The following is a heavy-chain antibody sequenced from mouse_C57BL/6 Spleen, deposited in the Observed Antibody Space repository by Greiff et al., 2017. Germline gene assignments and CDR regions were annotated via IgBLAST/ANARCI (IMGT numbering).Heavy chain of an antibody. V-gene: IGHV1-53*01. CDR1: GYTFTSYW. D-gene: IGHD1-1*01. CDR3: SRTVGEATRSWFAY. Sequence: VKLQQPGTELVKPGASVKLSCKASGYTFTSYWMHWVKQRPGQGLEWIGNINPSNGGTNYNEKFKSKATLTVDKSSSTAYMQLSSLTSEDSAVYYYSRTVGEATRSWFAYWGQGTLVTVSA. J-gene: IGHJ3*01. CDR2: INPSNGGT.